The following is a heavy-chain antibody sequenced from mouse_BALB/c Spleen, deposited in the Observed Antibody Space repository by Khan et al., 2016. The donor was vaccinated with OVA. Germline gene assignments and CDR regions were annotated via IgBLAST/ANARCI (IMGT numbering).Heavy chain of an antibody. CDR2: IYPRSDNA. CDR3: GSGDGYDVYFAY. Sequence: QVQLKQSGPELVKPGASVKMSCKASGYTFTCYTITWVKKRTGQGLEWIGEIYPRSDNANYNEKFKGKATLTTDKSSTTTYMQLSSLTSEDSAVFCGGSGDGYDVYFAYWGQGTMLTVSA. CDR1: GYTFTCYT. J-gene: IGHJ2*01. V-gene: IGHV1-81*01. D-gene: IGHD2-2*01.